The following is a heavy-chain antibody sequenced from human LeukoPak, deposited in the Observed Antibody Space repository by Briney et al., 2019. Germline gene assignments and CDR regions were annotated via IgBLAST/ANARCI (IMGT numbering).Heavy chain of an antibody. D-gene: IGHD4-17*01. Sequence: GGSLRLSCAASEFSFSNYAMSWVRQAPGKGLEWVSAISASGGTTYYADSVKGRFTISRDNSKNTVFLQMNSLRAEDTAVHYCVRLATVTTFSAVVSWGQGTLVTVSS. CDR2: ISASGGTT. CDR3: VRLATVTTFSAVVS. CDR1: EFSFSNYA. V-gene: IGHV3-23*01. J-gene: IGHJ4*02.